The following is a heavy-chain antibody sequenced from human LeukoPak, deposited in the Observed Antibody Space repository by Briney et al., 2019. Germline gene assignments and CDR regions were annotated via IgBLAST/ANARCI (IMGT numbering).Heavy chain of an antibody. D-gene: IGHD3-22*01. V-gene: IGHV4-4*07. CDR2: IFTTGDT. CDR3: ATSFYYDSSGYYYAIAY. Sequence: SETLSLTCTVSGGPTSSFYWSWIRQPAGKGLEWIERIFTTGDTDYNPSLKSRVTMSVDTSKNQFSLKLTSVTAADTAVYYCATSFYYDSSGYYYAIAYWGQGILVTVSS. J-gene: IGHJ4*02. CDR1: GGPTSSFY.